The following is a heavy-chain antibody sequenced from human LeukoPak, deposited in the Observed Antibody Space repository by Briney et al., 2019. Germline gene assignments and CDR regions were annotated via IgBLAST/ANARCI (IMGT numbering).Heavy chain of an antibody. CDR3: AKEPNGGGCFDY. Sequence: GRSLRLSCAASGFTFSSYGMHWVRQAPGKGLEWVAVIWYDGSNQFYADSVRGRFIISRDNSKNTLYLQMNGLRAEDTAVYYCAKEPNGGGCFDYWGQGALVTVSS. J-gene: IGHJ4*02. CDR2: IWYDGSNQ. D-gene: IGHD4-23*01. V-gene: IGHV3-33*03. CDR1: GFTFSSYG.